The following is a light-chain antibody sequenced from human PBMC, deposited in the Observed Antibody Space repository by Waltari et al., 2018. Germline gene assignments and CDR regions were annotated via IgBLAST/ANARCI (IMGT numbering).Light chain of an antibody. CDR3: QTGGHGTWV. Sequence: QLVVTQSPSASAPLGASVKLTCTLSSGHSSNVIAWLQQRPEKGPRYLMKVNSDGSHSKGDEIPDRFSGSSSGGERYRTISSLQSDDEADYYCQTGGHGTWVFGGGTKLTVL. V-gene: IGLV4-69*01. CDR1: SGHSSNV. CDR2: VNSDGSH. J-gene: IGLJ3*02.